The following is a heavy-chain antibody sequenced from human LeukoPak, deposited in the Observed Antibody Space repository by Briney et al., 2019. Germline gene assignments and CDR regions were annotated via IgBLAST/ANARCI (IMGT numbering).Heavy chain of an antibody. V-gene: IGHV4-59*01. CDR1: GGFISSYY. D-gene: IGHD6-19*01. CDR2: IYYSGST. CDR3: ARIAVAGTDFDY. Sequence: SETLSLTCTVSGGFISSYYWSWIRQPPGKGLEWIGYIYYSGSTNYNPSLKSRVTISVDTSKNQFSLKLSSVTAADTAVYYCARIAVAGTDFDYWGQGTLVTVSS. J-gene: IGHJ4*02.